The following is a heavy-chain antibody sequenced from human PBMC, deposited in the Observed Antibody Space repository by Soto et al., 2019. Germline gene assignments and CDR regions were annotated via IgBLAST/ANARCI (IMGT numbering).Heavy chain of an antibody. CDR3: AREFPYYVSSDSYLDY. J-gene: IGHJ4*02. V-gene: IGHV6-1*01. CDR2: TYYRSRWYN. D-gene: IGHD3-16*01. CDR1: GDRVSGNSAA. Sequence: PSQTLSLTCAISGDRVSGNSAAWNWIRQSPSRGLEWLGRTYYRSRWYNDYAASVKSRITVTPDTSKNPFSLHLNSVTPEDTAVYYWAREFPYYVSSDSYLDYWGQGALVTVSS.